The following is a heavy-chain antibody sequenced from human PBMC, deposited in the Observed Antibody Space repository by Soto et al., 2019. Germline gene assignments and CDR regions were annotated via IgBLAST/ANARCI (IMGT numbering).Heavy chain of an antibody. Sequence: EVQLVESGGGLVQPGGSLRLSCAASGFTFSSYSMNWVRQAPGKGLEWVSYISSSISTIYYADSVKGRFTISRDNAKNSLYLQMNSLRAEDTAVYYCARGDEGRITMVRGVVGAWGQGTLVTVSS. V-gene: IGHV3-48*01. CDR3: ARGDEGRITMVRGVVGA. CDR1: GFTFSSYS. D-gene: IGHD3-10*01. CDR2: ISSSISTI. J-gene: IGHJ4*02.